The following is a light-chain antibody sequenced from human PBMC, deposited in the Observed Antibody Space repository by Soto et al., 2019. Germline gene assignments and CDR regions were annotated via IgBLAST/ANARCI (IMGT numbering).Light chain of an antibody. CDR3: QQYNEWPPSYT. J-gene: IGKJ2*01. Sequence: EIVMTQSPATLSVSPGETATLSCRASQSIGNNLAWYQHKSGQAPRLLVFAASTTATGVPARFSASGSGTDFTLTISGLKCEDFEVYNCQQYNEWPPSYTFGQGTKLEI. CDR2: AAS. CDR1: QSIGNN. V-gene: IGKV3-15*01.